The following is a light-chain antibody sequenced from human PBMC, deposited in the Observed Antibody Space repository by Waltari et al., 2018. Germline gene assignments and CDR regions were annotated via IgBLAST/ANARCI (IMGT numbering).Light chain of an antibody. V-gene: IGKV1-33*01. J-gene: IGKJ2*01. CDR3: QQYDNLPYT. CDR2: DAY. CDR1: QAIRNT. Sequence: DIQMTQSPSSLSASVGDRVTITCQASQAIRNTLNWYQQKRGRAPKLLIYDAYDLEAGVTIRFSGRGSGTDFTLTISSLQPEDIATYYCQQYDNLPYTFGQGTKLEIK.